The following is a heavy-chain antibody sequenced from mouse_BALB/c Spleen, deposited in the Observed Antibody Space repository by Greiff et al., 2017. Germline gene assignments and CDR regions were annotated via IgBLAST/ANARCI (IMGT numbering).Heavy chain of an antibody. D-gene: IGHD1-1*01. CDR3: TRVTVKDYYGSSPFAY. V-gene: IGHV1-5*01. CDR2: IYPGNSDT. J-gene: IGHJ3*01. Sequence: DVKLQESGTVLARPGASVKMSCKASGYTFTSYWMHWVKQRPGQGLEWIGAIYPGNSDTSYNQKFKGKAKLTAVTSTSTAYMELSSLTNEDSAVYYCTRVTVKDYYGSSPFAYWGQGTLVTVSA. CDR1: GYTFTSYW.